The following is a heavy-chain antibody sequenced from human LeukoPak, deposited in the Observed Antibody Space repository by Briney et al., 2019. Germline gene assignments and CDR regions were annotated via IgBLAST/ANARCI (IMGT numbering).Heavy chain of an antibody. D-gene: IGHD2-2*01. V-gene: IGHV3-74*01. Sequence: QPGGSLRLSCAASGFTFSSHWMHWVRQAPGKGLVWVSRINSDGSSTSYADSVKGRFTISRDNAKNSLYLQMNSLRAEDTAVYDCARGGYCSSSVCYSLNAFDIWGQGTMFTVSS. CDR3: ARGGYCSSSVCYSLNAFDI. CDR2: INSDGSST. J-gene: IGHJ3*02. CDR1: GFTFSSHW.